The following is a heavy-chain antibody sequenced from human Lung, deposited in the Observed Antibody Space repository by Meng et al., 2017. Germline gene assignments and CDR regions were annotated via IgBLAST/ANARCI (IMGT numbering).Heavy chain of an antibody. CDR2: INPKSGDT. CDR3: ARDEDISAAGKLFGDY. CDR1: GYNFPGYY. V-gene: IGHV1-2*06. Sequence: VRAVTCGAEGKNAGASVKASCKPSGYNFPGYYIHWVRRAPGQGLEWMGRINPKSGDTHYAQKFQARVTMTGDTSISTAYMELSGLRSDDTAMYYCARDEDISAAGKLFGDYWGQGTLVTVSS. J-gene: IGHJ4*02. D-gene: IGHD6-25*01.